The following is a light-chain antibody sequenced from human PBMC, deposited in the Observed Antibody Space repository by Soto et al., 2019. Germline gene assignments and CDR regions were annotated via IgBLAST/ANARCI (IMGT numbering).Light chain of an antibody. J-gene: IGKJ1*01. CDR1: HNINRW. CDR2: DAS. Sequence: DIQMIQSPSIMSASVGDRFTITCLAIHNINRWLAWYQQKPGKAPKLLIYDASRLESGVPSRFGGSGSGTECTLSISSLPPDDFEIYYCQEYNSYSGTFGPGTKVDIK. CDR3: QEYNSYSGT. V-gene: IGKV1-5*01.